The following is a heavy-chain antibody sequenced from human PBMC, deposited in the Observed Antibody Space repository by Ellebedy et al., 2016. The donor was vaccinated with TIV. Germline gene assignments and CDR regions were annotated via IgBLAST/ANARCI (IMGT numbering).Heavy chain of an antibody. Sequence: SETLSLXXAVSGGSISSGSYSWSWIRQPLGKGLEWVGFTYESGTSYYDPSLKSRVTISVDRSKNQFSLRLTSVTAADTAVYYCARGLRATPRHWGQGTLVTVSS. CDR2: TYESGTS. J-gene: IGHJ1*01. V-gene: IGHV4-30-2*01. CDR1: GGSISSGSYS. CDR3: ARGLRATPRH. D-gene: IGHD1-26*01.